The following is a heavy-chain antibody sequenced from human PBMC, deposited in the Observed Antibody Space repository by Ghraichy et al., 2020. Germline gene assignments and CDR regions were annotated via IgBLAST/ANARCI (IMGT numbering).Heavy chain of an antibody. CDR3: AREGVFWSGSAYMDV. V-gene: IGHV4-59*01. J-gene: IGHJ6*03. D-gene: IGHD3-3*01. CDR2: IYYSGST. CDR1: GGSISSYY. Sequence: SETLSLTCTVSGGSISSYYWSWIRQPPGKGLEWIGYIYYSGSTNYNPSLKSRVTISVDTSKNQFSLKLSSVTAADTAVYYCAREGVFWSGSAYMDVWGKGTTVTVSS.